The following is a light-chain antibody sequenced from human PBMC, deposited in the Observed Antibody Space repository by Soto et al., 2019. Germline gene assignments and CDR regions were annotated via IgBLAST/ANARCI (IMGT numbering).Light chain of an antibody. V-gene: IGKV1-5*01. CDR1: QSIGSS. J-gene: IGKJ1*01. Sequence: DIPMTQSPSTLSASVGDRVTITCRASQSIGSSLAWYQQKPGKAPKLLIYDASSFESGVPSRFRGSGSGTEFTLTISSLQPDDFATYYCQQYDRYSPWTFGLGTKVDVK. CDR3: QQYDRYSPWT. CDR2: DAS.